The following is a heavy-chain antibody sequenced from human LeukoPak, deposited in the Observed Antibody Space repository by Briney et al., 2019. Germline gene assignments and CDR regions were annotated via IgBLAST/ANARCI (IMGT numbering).Heavy chain of an antibody. Sequence: ASVKVSCKASGYTFTSYGISWVRQAPGQGLEGMGWISAYNGNTNYAQKLQGRVTMTTDTSTSTAYMELRSLRADDTAVYYCARVMVIPGYYMDVWGKGTTVTVSS. CDR1: GYTFTSYG. D-gene: IGHD5-18*01. J-gene: IGHJ6*03. CDR2: ISAYNGNT. V-gene: IGHV1-18*01. CDR3: ARVMVIPGYYMDV.